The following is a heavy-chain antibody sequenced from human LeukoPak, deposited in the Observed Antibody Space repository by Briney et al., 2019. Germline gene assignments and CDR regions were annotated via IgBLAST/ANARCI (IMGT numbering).Heavy chain of an antibody. CDR1: GFTFSSYA. Sequence: PGGSLRLSCAASGFTFSSYAMHWVRQAPGKGLEWVAVISYDGSNKYYADSVKGRFTISRDNSKNTLYLQMNSLRAEDTAVYYCAARSSGNPYFWGQGTLVTVSS. D-gene: IGHD1-26*01. J-gene: IGHJ4*02. CDR2: ISYDGSNK. V-gene: IGHV3-30-3*01. CDR3: AARSSGNPYF.